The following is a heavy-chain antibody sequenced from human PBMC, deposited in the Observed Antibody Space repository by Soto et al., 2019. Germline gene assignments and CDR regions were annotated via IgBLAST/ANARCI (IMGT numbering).Heavy chain of an antibody. CDR1: GGSFSGYY. J-gene: IGHJ6*03. Sequence: SETLSLTCAVYGGSFSGYYWSWIRQPPGKGLEWVGEISHSGSTNYNPSLKSRVTISVDTSKNQFSLKLSSVTAADTADYYCARGRVDCSGGNCYSFVDFYYYYMDVWGKGTTVTVSS. CDR2: ISHSGST. V-gene: IGHV4-34*01. CDR3: ARGRVDCSGGNCYSFVDFYYYYMDV. D-gene: IGHD2-15*01.